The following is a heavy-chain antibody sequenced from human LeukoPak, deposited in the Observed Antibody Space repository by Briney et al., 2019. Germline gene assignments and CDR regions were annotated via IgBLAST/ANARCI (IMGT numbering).Heavy chain of an antibody. Sequence: SETLSLTCTVSGGSISSGGYYWSWIRQPPGKGLEWIGYIYHSGSTYYNPSLKSRVTISVDRSKNQFSLKLSSVTAADTAVYYCARATVIAATGTFDYWGQGTLVTVSS. D-gene: IGHD6-13*01. J-gene: IGHJ4*02. V-gene: IGHV4-30-2*01. CDR1: GGSISSGGYY. CDR3: ARATVIAATGTFDY. CDR2: IYHSGST.